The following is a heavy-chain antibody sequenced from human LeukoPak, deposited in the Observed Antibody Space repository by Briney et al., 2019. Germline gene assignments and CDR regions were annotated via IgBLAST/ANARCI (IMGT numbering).Heavy chain of an antibody. D-gene: IGHD6-19*01. J-gene: IGHJ4*02. Sequence: PSETLSLTCTVSGGSISSSCYYWGWIRQPPGKGLEWIGSIYYSGSTYYNPSLKSRVTVSVDTSKNQFSLKLSSVTAADTAVYYCARTPLAVAGTVDYWGQGTLVTVSS. V-gene: IGHV4-39*01. CDR1: GGSISSSCYY. CDR2: IYYSGST. CDR3: ARTPLAVAGTVDY.